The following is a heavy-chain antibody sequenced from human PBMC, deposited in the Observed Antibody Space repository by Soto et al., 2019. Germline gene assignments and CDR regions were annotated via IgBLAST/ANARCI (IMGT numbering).Heavy chain of an antibody. CDR2: IYNSGST. CDR1: GGSISSDDHY. Sequence: QVQLQESGPGLVKPSQTLSLTCTVSGGSISSDDHYWSWIRQHPGKGLEWIGCIYNSGSTYYTPSLKSRVTMSVATSKNQFSLKLSSVTAADTAIYYCARACSGGSCHFEYWGPGTLVTVSS. CDR3: ARACSGGSCHFEY. V-gene: IGHV4-31*03. J-gene: IGHJ4*02. D-gene: IGHD2-15*01.